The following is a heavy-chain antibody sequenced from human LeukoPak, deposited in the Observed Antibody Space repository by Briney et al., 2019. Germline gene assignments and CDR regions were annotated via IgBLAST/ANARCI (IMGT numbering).Heavy chain of an antibody. CDR3: ARSGRVLWFGELLYKTNDY. CDR1: GYTFTSYY. V-gene: IGHV1-46*01. CDR2: INPSGGST. J-gene: IGHJ4*02. D-gene: IGHD3-10*01. Sequence: ASVKVPCKASGYTFTSYYMHWVRQAPGQGLAWMGIINPSGGSTSYAQKFQGRVTMTRDMSTSTAYMELRSLRSDDTAVYYCARSGRVLWFGELLYKTNDYWGQGTLVTVSS.